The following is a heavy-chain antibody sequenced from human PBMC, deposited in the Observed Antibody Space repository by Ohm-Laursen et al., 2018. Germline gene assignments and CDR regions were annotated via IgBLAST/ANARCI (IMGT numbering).Heavy chain of an antibody. V-gene: IGHV1-24*01. CDR2: FDPEDGET. CDR1: GYTLTELS. Sequence: SSVKVSCKVSGYTLTELSMHWVRQAPGKGLEWMGGFDPEDGETIYAQKFQGRVTMTEDTSTDTAYMELSSLRSEDTAVYYCATVHYYDSSGYPIRGMDVWGQGTTVTVSS. D-gene: IGHD3-22*01. J-gene: IGHJ6*02. CDR3: ATVHYYDSSGYPIRGMDV.